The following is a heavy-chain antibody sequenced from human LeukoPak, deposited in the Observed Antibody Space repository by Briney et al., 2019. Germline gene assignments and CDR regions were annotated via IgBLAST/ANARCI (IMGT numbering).Heavy chain of an antibody. CDR3: AREGGRHYDILTGYSRGYYLDY. V-gene: IGHV3-48*03. CDR1: GFTFSSYE. D-gene: IGHD3-9*01. CDR2: ISSSGSTI. Sequence: PGGSLRLSCAASGFTFSSYEMNWVRQAPGKGLEWVSYISSSGSTIYYADSVKGRFTISRDNAKNSLYLQMNSLRAEDTAVYYCAREGGRHYDILTGYSRGYYLDYWGQGTLVTVSS. J-gene: IGHJ4*02.